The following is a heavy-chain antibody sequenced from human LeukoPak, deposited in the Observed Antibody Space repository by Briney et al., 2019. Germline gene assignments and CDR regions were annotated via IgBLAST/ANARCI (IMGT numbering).Heavy chain of an antibody. CDR1: GGSISPYY. D-gene: IGHD2-15*01. J-gene: IGHJ4*02. CDR3: ARHGYCSGGSCYWDY. V-gene: IGHV4-59*08. CDR2: IYYSGST. Sequence: PSETLSLTCIVSGGSISPYYWSWIRQPPGSVLEWIAYIYYSGSTSYNPSLKSRGAISLDTSNNEVSLKLSSVTAADTAVYYCARHGYCSGGSCYWDYWGQGTLVTVSS.